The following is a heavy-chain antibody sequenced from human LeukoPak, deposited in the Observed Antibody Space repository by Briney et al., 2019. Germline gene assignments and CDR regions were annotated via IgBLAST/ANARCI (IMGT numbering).Heavy chain of an antibody. CDR3: ARLAQGSGTYGFDY. CDR2: IYYSGSS. CDR1: GGSISSSNYY. D-gene: IGHD3-10*01. J-gene: IGHJ4*02. Sequence: PSETLSLTCTFSGGSISSSNYYWGWVRQPPGKGLEWIATIYYSGSSYYNPSLKSRVTISVDTSKNQFSLKLSSVTAADTAVYYCARLAQGSGTYGFDYWGQGTLVTVSS. V-gene: IGHV4-39*01.